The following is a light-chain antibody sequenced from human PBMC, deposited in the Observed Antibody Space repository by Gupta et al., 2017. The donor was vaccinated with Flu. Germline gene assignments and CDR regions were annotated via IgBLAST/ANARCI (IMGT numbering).Light chain of an antibody. CDR2: RAS. CDR1: QDISSW. Sequence: DIQMTQSPSTLSASVGDRVTITCRASQDISSWVAWYQQKPGKAPKVLISRASSLQSGVPSRFTGSGSGTEFTLTISSLQPDDVATYYCQQYSSSLYSCGQGTKLEIK. CDR3: QQYSSSLYS. V-gene: IGKV1-5*03. J-gene: IGKJ2*03.